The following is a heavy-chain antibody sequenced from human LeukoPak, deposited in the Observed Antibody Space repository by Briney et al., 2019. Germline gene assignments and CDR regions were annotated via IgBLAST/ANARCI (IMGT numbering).Heavy chain of an antibody. Sequence: GGSLRLSCAAWSFTLRRCSMKGLRQAPGKGLEWVSSISSSSSYIYYADSVKGGFTISRDDSKNTLYLQMNSLKAEDTAVFECNEDDRSNRAWGQGTLVTVSS. J-gene: IGHJ4*02. CDR2: ISSSSSYI. D-gene: IGHD1-1*01. V-gene: IGHV3-21*03. CDR1: SFTLRRCS. CDR3: NEDDRSNRA.